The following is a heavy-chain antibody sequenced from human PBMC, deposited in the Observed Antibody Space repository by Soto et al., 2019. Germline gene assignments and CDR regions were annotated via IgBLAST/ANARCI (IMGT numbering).Heavy chain of an antibody. CDR2: ISGSGGST. D-gene: IGHD3-22*01. Sequence: GGSLRLSCAASGFTFSSYAMSWVRQAPGKGLEWVSAISGSGGSTYYADSVKGRFTISRDNSKNTLYLQMNSLRAEDTAVYYCAKDAGLDYYDSSGYDFDYWGQGTLVTVAS. CDR1: GFTFSSYA. CDR3: AKDAGLDYYDSSGYDFDY. V-gene: IGHV3-23*01. J-gene: IGHJ4*02.